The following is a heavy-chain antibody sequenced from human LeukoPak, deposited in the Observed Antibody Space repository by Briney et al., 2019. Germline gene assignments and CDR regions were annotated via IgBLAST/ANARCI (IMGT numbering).Heavy chain of an antibody. J-gene: IGHJ4*02. V-gene: IGHV3-15*01. CDR2: GKSKSAGETT. Sequence: GSLRLSCAASGTSISNDLMSWGRQGPGKGLGWVAPGKSKSAGETTDYAAPVKGRFTISRDDSKNTLYLQMNSLKTEDTAVYYCTLIQGWGSGSYYRDFWGQGTLVTVSS. CDR3: TLIQGWGSGSYYRDF. D-gene: IGHD3-10*01. CDR1: GTSISNDL.